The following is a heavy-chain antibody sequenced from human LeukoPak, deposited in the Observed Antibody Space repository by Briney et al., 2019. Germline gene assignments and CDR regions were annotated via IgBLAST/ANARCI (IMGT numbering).Heavy chain of an antibody. CDR3: ARGSSSWPLDY. J-gene: IGHJ4*02. CDR1: GFTFSSYW. CDR2: IKQDGSEK. D-gene: IGHD6-13*01. V-gene: IGHV3-7*04. Sequence: GGSLRLSCAASGFTFSSYWMGWVRQAPGKGLEWVANIKQDGSEKYYVDSVKGRFTISRDNAKNSLYLQMNSLRAEDTAVYYCARGSSSWPLDYWGQGTLVTVSS.